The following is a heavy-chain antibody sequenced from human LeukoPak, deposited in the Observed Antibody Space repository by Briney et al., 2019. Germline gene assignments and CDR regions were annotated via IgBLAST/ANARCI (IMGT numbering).Heavy chain of an antibody. Sequence: PSETLSLTCSVSGGSISSYYGSWIRQPPGMGLEWIGYIFCSGTTNYNPSLKSRVTISVDTSKNQFSLKLSSVTAADTAVYYCGRGGPPGYSNSIDSWGQGTLVTVSS. CDR2: IFCSGTT. CDR1: GGSISSYY. CDR3: GRGGPPGYSNSIDS. D-gene: IGHD6-13*01. V-gene: IGHV4-59*01. J-gene: IGHJ4*02.